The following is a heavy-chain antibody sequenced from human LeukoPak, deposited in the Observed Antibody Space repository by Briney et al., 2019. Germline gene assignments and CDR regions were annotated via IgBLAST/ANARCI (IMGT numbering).Heavy chain of an antibody. J-gene: IGHJ4*02. V-gene: IGHV3-23*01. D-gene: IGHD2-21*01. CDR2: ISGGAGHT. CDR1: GFTFRNYA. CDR3: AKDGGGIVVGPTAGFDY. Sequence: GGSLRLSCTASGFTFRNYAMSWVRQAPGKGLEWVSAISGGAGHTYDADSVKGRFTISRDNSKSTLFLQMNNVRGDDTAVYYCAKDGGGIVVGPTAGFDYWGQGILVTVSS.